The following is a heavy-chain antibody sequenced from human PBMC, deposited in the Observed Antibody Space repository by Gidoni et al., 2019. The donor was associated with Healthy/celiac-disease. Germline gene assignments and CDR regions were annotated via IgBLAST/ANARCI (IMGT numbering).Heavy chain of an antibody. CDR1: GGTFSSYA. CDR2: IIPIFGTA. D-gene: IGHD6-19*01. CDR3: ARDLAGNYFDY. V-gene: IGHV1-69*01. J-gene: IGHJ4*02. Sequence: QVQLVHSGAEVKKLGSLVQVPCKASGGTFSSYAISWVRQAAGQVLEWMGGIIPIFGTANYAHKFQGRVTITADESTSTAYMELSSLRSEDTAVYYCARDLAGNYFDYWGQGTLVTVSS.